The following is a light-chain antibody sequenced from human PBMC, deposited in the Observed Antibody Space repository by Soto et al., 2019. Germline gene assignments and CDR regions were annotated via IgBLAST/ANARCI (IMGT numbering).Light chain of an antibody. CDR2: GAS. V-gene: IGKV3-15*01. J-gene: IGKJ4*01. Sequence: EIVMTQSPATLSVSPGERATLSCRASQSVSSNLAWYQQKPGQAPRLLIYGASTRATGIPARFRGSGSGTEFTLTISSLHSEDFAVYSCQQYNNWPPLTFGGGTKVEIK. CDR1: QSVSSN. CDR3: QQYNNWPPLT.